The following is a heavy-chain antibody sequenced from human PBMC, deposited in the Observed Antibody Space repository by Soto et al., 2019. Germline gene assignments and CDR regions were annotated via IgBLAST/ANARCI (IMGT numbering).Heavy chain of an antibody. CDR2: IYWDDSK. V-gene: IGHV2-5*02. J-gene: IGHJ4*02. CDR1: GFSLSTSGVG. D-gene: IGHD3-9*01. CDR3: AHKGPEDWPLDY. Sequence: QITLKESGPTLVRPTQTLTLTCAFSGFSLSTSGVGVGWIRQPPGKALEWLAVIYWDDSKHYSPSLRSRLTITTDTSKNQVVLTMTNMDPRDTGTYYCAHKGPEDWPLDYWGQGTLVTVSS.